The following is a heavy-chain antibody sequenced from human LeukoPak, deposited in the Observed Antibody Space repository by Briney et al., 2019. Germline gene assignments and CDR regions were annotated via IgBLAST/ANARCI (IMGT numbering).Heavy chain of an antibody. J-gene: IGHJ4*02. CDR3: AKGDPMVRGVLDY. V-gene: IGHV3-30*18. CDR2: ISYDGSNK. CDR1: GFTFSSYG. Sequence: PGRSLRLSCAASGFTFSSYGVHWVRQAPGKGLEWVAVISYDGSNKYYADSVKGRFTISRNNSKNTLYLQVSSLRAEDTAVYYCAKGDPMVRGVLDYWGQGTLVTVSS. D-gene: IGHD3-10*01.